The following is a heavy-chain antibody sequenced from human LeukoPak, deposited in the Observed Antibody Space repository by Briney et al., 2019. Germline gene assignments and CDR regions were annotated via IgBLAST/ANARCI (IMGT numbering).Heavy chain of an antibody. J-gene: IGHJ4*02. D-gene: IGHD1-26*01. CDR3: ARVGRVVGATTAYYFDY. CDR1: GYTFTGYY. V-gene: IGHV1-2*02. Sequence: ASVKVSCKASGYTFTGYYMHWVRQAPGQGLEWMGWINPNSGGTNYAQKFRGRVTMTRDTSISTAYMELSRLRSDDTAVYYCARVGRVVGATTAYYFDYWGQGTLVTVSS. CDR2: INPNSGGT.